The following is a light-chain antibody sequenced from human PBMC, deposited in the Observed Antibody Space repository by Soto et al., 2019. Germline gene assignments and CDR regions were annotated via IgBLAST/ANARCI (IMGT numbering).Light chain of an antibody. J-gene: IGKJ5*01. V-gene: IGKV3-15*01. CDR3: QQYNNWPPIT. Sequence: EIVMTQSPATLSVSPGERATLSCRASQNVSSNLAWYQQKPGQAPRLLIYGASTRATGIPARFSGSGSGTEFALTISSLQSEDFAVYYCQQYNNWPPITVGQGTRREIK. CDR1: QNVSSN. CDR2: GAS.